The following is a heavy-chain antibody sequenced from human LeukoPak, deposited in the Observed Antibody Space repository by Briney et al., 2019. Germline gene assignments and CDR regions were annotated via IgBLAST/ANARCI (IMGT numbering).Heavy chain of an antibody. V-gene: IGHV3-21*03. CDR1: GFTFSSYS. CDR2: IGSSSSYI. Sequence: GGSLRLSCAASGFTFSSYSMSWVRQAPGKGLEWVSSIGSSSSYIYYADSVKGRFTISRDNAKNSLYLQMNSLRAEDTAVYYCARGKLLEWLSLEAFDIWGQGTMVTVSS. CDR3: ARGKLLEWLSLEAFDI. D-gene: IGHD3-3*01. J-gene: IGHJ3*02.